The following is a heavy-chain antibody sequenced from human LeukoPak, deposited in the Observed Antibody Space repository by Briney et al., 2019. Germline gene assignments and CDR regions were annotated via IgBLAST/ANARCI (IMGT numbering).Heavy chain of an antibody. CDR2: ISGSGGST. V-gene: IGHV3-23*01. Sequence: PGGSLRLSCAASGFTFSSYAMSWVRQAPGKGLEWVSAISGSGGSTYYADSVKGRFTISRDNSKNTLYLQMNSLRAEDTAVYYCAKVGYYYDSSGYKTHYWGQGTLVTVSS. CDR3: AKVGYYYDSSGYKTHY. D-gene: IGHD3-22*01. J-gene: IGHJ4*02. CDR1: GFTFSSYA.